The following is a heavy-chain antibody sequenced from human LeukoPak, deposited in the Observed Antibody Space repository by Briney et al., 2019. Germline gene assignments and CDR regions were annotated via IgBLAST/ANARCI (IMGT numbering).Heavy chain of an antibody. J-gene: IGHJ5*02. CDR3: ATNRLTIFGVVAGLDP. CDR2: FDPEYGET. V-gene: IGHV1-24*01. CDR1: GYTLTELS. D-gene: IGHD3-3*01. Sequence: ASXXVSCKVSGYTLTELSMHWVRQAPGKGVEGMGGFDPEYGETIYPQKFHGRVTMTEDTSTDTAYMELSSLRSEDTAVYYCATNRLTIFGVVAGLDPWGQGTLVTVSS.